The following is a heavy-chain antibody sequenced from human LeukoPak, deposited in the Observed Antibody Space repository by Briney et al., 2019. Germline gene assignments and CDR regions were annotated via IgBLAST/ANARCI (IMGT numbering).Heavy chain of an antibody. CDR3: ARGEIYLDY. Sequence: SETLSLTCTVSGGSISSYYWSWIRQPPGKELEWIGYIYYSGSTNYNPSLKSRVTISVDTSKNQFSLKLSSVTAVDTAVYYCARGEIYLDYWGQGTLVTVSS. CDR2: IYYSGST. CDR1: GGSISSYY. D-gene: IGHD3-10*01. V-gene: IGHV4-59*01. J-gene: IGHJ4*02.